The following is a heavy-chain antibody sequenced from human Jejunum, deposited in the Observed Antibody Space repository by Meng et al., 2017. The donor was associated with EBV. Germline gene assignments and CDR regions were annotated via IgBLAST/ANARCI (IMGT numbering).Heavy chain of an antibody. CDR3: ARYFSKSGRYYADY. Sequence: QLVEFGGGLVQPGGSLRLSCAASGFIFSDYYMDWVRQAPGKGLEWVGRSRNKVNTYSTEYAASVKGRFTISRDESKNSLYLQMNNLKTEDTAVYYCARYFSKSGRYYADYWGQGTLVTVSS. V-gene: IGHV3-72*01. D-gene: IGHD1-26*01. CDR2: SRNKVNTYST. CDR1: GFIFSDYY. J-gene: IGHJ4*02.